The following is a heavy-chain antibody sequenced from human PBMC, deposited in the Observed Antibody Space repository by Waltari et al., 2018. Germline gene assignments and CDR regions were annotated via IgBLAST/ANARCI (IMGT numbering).Heavy chain of an antibody. D-gene: IGHD3-10*01. CDR3: ARDRGHLQH. J-gene: IGHJ1*01. V-gene: IGHV3-30-3*01. Sequence: VQLVESGGGVVQPGRSLRLSCAASGFTFSSYAIHWVRQAPGKGLGWGAVISDDGSKKDYSHAVKGRFTISRDNSKNTLYVQMKSLRAEDTAVYYCARDRGHLQHWGQGTLVTVSS. CDR2: ISDDGSKK. CDR1: GFTFSSYA.